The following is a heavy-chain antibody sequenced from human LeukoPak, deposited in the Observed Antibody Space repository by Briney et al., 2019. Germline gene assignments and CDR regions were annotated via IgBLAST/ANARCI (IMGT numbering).Heavy chain of an antibody. CDR2: IYYSGST. CDR1: GVSVSSGSYY. J-gene: IGHJ4*02. D-gene: IGHD4-23*01. Sequence: SEALSLTCTVSGVSVSSGSYYWSWIRQPPGKGLEWIGYIYYSGSTNYNPSLKSRVTISVDTSKNQFSLKLSSVTAADTAAYYCAREHYGGNSGGFGYFDYWGQGTLVTVSS. V-gene: IGHV4-61*01. CDR3: AREHYGGNSGGFGYFDY.